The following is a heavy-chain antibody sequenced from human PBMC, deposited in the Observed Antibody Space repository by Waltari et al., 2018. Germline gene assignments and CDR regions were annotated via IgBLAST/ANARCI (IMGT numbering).Heavy chain of an antibody. CDR3: ARIPPRYDIFDY. Sequence: QVTLKESGPVLVKPTQTLTLTCTFSGFSLSTSGMCVSWLRQPPGKALEWLARIDWDDDKFYSTSLKTRLTIAKDTSKNQVVLTMTNMDPVDTATYYCARIPPRYDIFDYWGQGTLVTVSS. J-gene: IGHJ4*02. CDR2: IDWDDDK. CDR1: GFSLSTSGMC. V-gene: IGHV2-70*16. D-gene: IGHD3-9*01.